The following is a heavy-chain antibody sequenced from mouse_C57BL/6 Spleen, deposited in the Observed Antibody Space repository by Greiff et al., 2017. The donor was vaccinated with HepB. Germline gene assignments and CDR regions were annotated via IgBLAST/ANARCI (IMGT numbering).Heavy chain of an antibody. Sequence: EVKLMESGGDLVKPGGSLKLSCAASGFTFSSYGMSWVRQTPDKRLEWVATISSGGSYTYYPDSVKGRFTISRDNAKNTLYLQMSSLKSEDTAMYYCARHNGSSPLWYFDVWGTGTTVTVSS. CDR1: GFTFSSYG. J-gene: IGHJ1*03. D-gene: IGHD1-1*01. V-gene: IGHV5-6*01. CDR3: ARHNGSSPLWYFDV. CDR2: ISSGGSYT.